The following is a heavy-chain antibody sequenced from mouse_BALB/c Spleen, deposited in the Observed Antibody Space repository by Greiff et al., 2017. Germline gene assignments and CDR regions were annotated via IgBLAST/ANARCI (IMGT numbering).Heavy chain of an antibody. CDR1: GFTFSSFG. V-gene: IGHV5-17*02. J-gene: IGHJ4*01. Sequence: EVMLVESGGGLVQPGGSRKLSCAASGFTFSSFGMHWVRQAPEKGLEWVAYISSGSSTIYYADTVKGRFTISRDNPKNTLFLQMTSLRSEDTAMYYCARNLTGYAMDYWGQGTSVTVSS. CDR2: ISSGSSTI. CDR3: ARNLTGYAMDY. D-gene: IGHD4-1*01.